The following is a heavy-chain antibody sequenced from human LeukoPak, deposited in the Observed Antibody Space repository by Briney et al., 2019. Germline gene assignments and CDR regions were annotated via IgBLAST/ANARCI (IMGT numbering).Heavy chain of an antibody. CDR1: GGSFSGYY. CDR2: INHSGST. CDR3: ARLYDSSGYQFDY. Sequence: SETLSLTCAVYGGSFSGYYWSWIRQPPGRGLEWIGEINHSGSTNYNPSLKSRVTISVDTSKNQFSLKLSSVTAADTAVYYCARLYDSSGYQFDYWGQGTLVTVSS. J-gene: IGHJ4*02. V-gene: IGHV4-34*01. D-gene: IGHD3-22*01.